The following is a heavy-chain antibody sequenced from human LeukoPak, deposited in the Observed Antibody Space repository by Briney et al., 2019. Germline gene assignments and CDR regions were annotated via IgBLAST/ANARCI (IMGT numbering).Heavy chain of an antibody. V-gene: IGHV7-4-1*02. CDR1: GYTFTSYA. Sequence: ASVKVSCKASGYTFTSYAMNWVRQAPGQGLEWVGWINTNTGNTTYAQGFTGRFVFSLDTSVSTAYLQISSLKAEDTAVYYCARDHSDSSGYFYYYYYYMDVWGKGTTVTVSS. J-gene: IGHJ6*03. D-gene: IGHD3-22*01. CDR3: ARDHSDSSGYFYYYYYYMDV. CDR2: INTNTGNT.